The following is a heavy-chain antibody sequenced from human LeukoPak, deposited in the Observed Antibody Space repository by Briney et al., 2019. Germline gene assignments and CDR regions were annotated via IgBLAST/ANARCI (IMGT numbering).Heavy chain of an antibody. J-gene: IGHJ4*02. CDR2: MSYDGNNK. V-gene: IGHV3-30*18. CDR1: GFTFSSFG. Sequence: GGSLRLSCSASGFTFSSFGMHWVRQAPGKGLEWVTLMSYDGNNKYSADSVRGRFSISRDNSKNTLYLQMNSLRAEDTAVYYCAKGPYYDPGCFDYWGQGTLVTVSS. D-gene: IGHD3-22*01. CDR3: AKGPYYDPGCFDY.